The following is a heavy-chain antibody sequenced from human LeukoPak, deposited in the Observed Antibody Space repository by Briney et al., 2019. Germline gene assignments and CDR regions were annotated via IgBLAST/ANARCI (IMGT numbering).Heavy chain of an antibody. D-gene: IGHD6-13*01. CDR3: ARDSNPSYSSSSNDAFDI. V-gene: IGHV3-33*01. CDR1: GFTFSHYG. Sequence: PGESLRLSCAASGFTFSHYGMHWVRQAPGKGLEWVAVIWYDGSNEYYADSVKGQFTISRDNSKNTLYLQMNSLRAEDTAVYYCARDSNPSYSSSSNDAFDIWGQGTMVTVSS. J-gene: IGHJ3*02. CDR2: IWYDGSNE.